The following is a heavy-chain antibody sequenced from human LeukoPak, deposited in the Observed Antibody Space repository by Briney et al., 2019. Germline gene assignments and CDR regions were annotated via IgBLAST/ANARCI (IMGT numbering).Heavy chain of an antibody. J-gene: IGHJ3*02. CDR3: ATFNGVLWFGPNAFDI. D-gene: IGHD3-10*01. V-gene: IGHV3-30-3*01. CDR2: ISYDGSNK. CDR1: GFTFSSYA. Sequence: PGGSLRLSCAASGFTFSSYAMHWVRQAPGKGLEWVAVISYDGSNKYYADSVKGRFTISRDNSKNTLYLQMNSLRAEDTAVYYCATFNGVLWFGPNAFDIWGQGTMVTVSS.